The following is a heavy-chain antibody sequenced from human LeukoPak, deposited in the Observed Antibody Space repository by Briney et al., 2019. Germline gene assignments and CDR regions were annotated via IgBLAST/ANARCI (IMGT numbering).Heavy chain of an antibody. V-gene: IGHV3-30*03. D-gene: IGHD2-2*01. CDR2: ISYDGSNK. CDR1: GFTFSDSG. J-gene: IGHJ6*03. Sequence: GGSLRLSCGASGFTFSDSGMGWVRQAPGKGLEWVAVISYDGSNKYYADSVKGRFTISRDNSKNTLYLQMNSLRAEDTAVYYCARETGYCSSTSCYGEYYYYYYMDVWGKGTTVTVSS. CDR3: ARETGYCSSTSCYGEYYYYYYMDV.